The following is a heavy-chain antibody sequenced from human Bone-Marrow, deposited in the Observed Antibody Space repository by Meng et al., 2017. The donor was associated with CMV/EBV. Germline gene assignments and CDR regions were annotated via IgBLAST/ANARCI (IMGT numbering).Heavy chain of an antibody. V-gene: IGHV3-15*01. Sequence: GESLKISCGAFRFTVSKHWMTWVRQAPGKGLEWGVRNKSKTEGGTTDYAAPVKGRFTISRDDSKNTLYLQMNSLKTEDTAGYYFTRGTRVVVVVAGTFANWGQGTLVTVSS. CDR3: TRGTRVVVVVAGTFAN. CDR1: RFTVSKHW. CDR2: NKSKTEGGTT. J-gene: IGHJ4*02. D-gene: IGHD2-15*01.